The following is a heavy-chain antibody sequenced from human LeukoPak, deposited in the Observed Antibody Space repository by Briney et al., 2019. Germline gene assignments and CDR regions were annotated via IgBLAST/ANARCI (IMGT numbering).Heavy chain of an antibody. D-gene: IGHD3-22*01. Sequence: GGSLRLSCAASGFTFSSYAMSWVRQAPGKGLEWVSGISWNSGSIGYADSVKGRFTISRDNAKNSLYLQMNSLRAEDTALYYCAKENYYDSSGYPPAPYYYYGMDVWGQGTTVTVSS. J-gene: IGHJ6*02. CDR1: GFTFSSYA. CDR2: ISWNSGSI. V-gene: IGHV3-9*01. CDR3: AKENYYDSSGYPPAPYYYYGMDV.